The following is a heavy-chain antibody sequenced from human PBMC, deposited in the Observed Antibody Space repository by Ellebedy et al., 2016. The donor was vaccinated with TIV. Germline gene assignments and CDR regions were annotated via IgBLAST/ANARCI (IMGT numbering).Heavy chain of an antibody. CDR1: GGSISSSSYY. CDR2: IYYSGST. D-gene: IGHD4-23*01. J-gene: IGHJ4*02. Sequence: MPSETLSLTCTVSGGSISSSSYYWGWIRQPPGKGLEWIGSIYYSGSTYYNPSLKSRVTISVDTSRNQFSLKLTSVTAADTAVYYCAREGIGGKGYDYWGQGTLVTVSS. CDR3: AREGIGGKGYDY. V-gene: IGHV4-39*07.